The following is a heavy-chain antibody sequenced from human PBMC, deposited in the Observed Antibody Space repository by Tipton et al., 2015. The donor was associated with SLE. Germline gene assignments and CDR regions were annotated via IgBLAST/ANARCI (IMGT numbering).Heavy chain of an antibody. CDR2: IKQDGSVE. Sequence: SLRLSCAASGFSFSNYWIHWVRQAPGKGLEWVANIKQDGSVEDYADSVKGRFTISRDNSKNTLYLQMNSLRAEDTAVYYCARAIVVVPGHYYMDVWGKGTTVTISS. V-gene: IGHV3-7*03. CDR1: GFSFSNYW. D-gene: IGHD2-2*01. CDR3: ARAIVVVPGHYYMDV. J-gene: IGHJ6*03.